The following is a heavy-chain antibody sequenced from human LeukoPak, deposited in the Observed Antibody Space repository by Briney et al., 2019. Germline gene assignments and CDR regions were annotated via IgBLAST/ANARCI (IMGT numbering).Heavy chain of an antibody. CDR3: ARHGTGGTYSSSWTWFDP. CDR1: GGSISSYY. CDR2: IYTSGST. V-gene: IGHV4-4*09. J-gene: IGHJ5*02. Sequence: SETLSLTCTVSGGSISSYYWSWIRQPPGKGLEWIGYIYTSGSTNYNPSLKSRVTISVDTSKNQFSLKLSSVTAADTAVYYCARHGTGGTYSSSWTWFDPWGQGTLVTVSS. D-gene: IGHD6-13*01.